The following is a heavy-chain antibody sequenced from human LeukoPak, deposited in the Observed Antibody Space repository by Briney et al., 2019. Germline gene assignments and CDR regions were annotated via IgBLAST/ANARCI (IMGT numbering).Heavy chain of an antibody. CDR1: GFTVSGNY. V-gene: IGHV3-53*01. Sequence: PVGSLRLSCAASGFTVSGNYMSWVRQAPGKGLEWVSLIYSDGSTYHADSVKGRFTISRDNSENTLYLQMNSLRAEDTAVYYCARLTRPGYSGGWPFFEYWGQGTLVTVSS. J-gene: IGHJ4*02. CDR2: IYSDGST. D-gene: IGHD6-25*01. CDR3: ARLTRPGYSGGWPFFEY.